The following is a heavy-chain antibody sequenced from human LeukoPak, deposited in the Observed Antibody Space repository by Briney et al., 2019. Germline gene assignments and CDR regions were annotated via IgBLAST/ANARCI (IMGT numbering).Heavy chain of an antibody. D-gene: IGHD6-19*01. CDR2: INDYGDTT. CDR3: VKDLSGWYSFES. J-gene: IGHJ4*02. CDR1: GFTFSFCA. V-gene: IGHV3-64D*09. Sequence: GGSLRLSCSASGFTFSFCAMHWVRQAPGMGLEYVSGINDYGDTTHYGDSVRGRVTISRDDSMNTVHLQMSSLRADDTAVYYCVKDLSGWYSFESWGQGTLVTVSS.